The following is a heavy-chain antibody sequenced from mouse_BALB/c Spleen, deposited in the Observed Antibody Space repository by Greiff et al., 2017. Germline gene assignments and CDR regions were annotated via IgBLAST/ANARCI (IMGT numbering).Heavy chain of an antibody. J-gene: IGHJ4*01. CDR3: ASDGAMDY. CDR1: GFTFSSFG. CDR2: ISSGSSTI. D-gene: IGHD2-3*01. Sequence: EVKLVESGGGLVQPGGSRKLSCAASGFTFSSFGMHWVRQAPEKGLEWVAYISSGSSTIYYADTVKGLFTISRDNPKNTLFLQMTSLRSEDTAMYYCASDGAMDYWGQGTSVTVSS. V-gene: IGHV5-17*02.